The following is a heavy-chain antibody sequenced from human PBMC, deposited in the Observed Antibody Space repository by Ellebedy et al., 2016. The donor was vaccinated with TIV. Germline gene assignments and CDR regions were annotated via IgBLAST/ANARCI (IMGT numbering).Heavy chain of an antibody. Sequence: GESLKISCEASGFTFSSFGMHWVRQAPGEGLEWVAVIWYDGSTQYSADYVKGRLTISSDNSKNTLFLQMNGLRAEDTAVYYCARDRAGIEVAAYFDYWGQGTLVTVSS. CDR3: ARDRAGIEVAAYFDY. J-gene: IGHJ4*02. V-gene: IGHV3-33*01. D-gene: IGHD2-15*01. CDR2: IWYDGSTQ. CDR1: GFTFSSFG.